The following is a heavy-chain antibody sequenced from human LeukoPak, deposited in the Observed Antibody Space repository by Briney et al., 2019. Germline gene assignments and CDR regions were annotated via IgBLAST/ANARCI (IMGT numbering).Heavy chain of an antibody. D-gene: IGHD6-13*01. V-gene: IGHV1-2*02. Sequence: ASVKVSCKASGYTFTGYYMHWVRQSPGQGLEWMGWINPNSGGTNYAQKFQGRVTMTRDTSISTAYMELSRLRSDDTAVYYCAKAAAGPNHFDYWGQGTLVTVSS. CDR1: GYTFTGYY. CDR3: AKAAAGPNHFDY. CDR2: INPNSGGT. J-gene: IGHJ4*02.